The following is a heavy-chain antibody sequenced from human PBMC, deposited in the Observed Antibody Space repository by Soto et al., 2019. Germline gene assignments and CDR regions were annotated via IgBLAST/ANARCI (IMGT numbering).Heavy chain of an antibody. Sequence: GGSLRLSCAASGFTFSSYGMHWVRQAPGKGLEWVAVISYDGSNKYYADSVKGRFTISRDNSKNTLYLQMNSLRAEDTAVYYCAKDRGRLLTAGVLDYWGQGTLVTVSS. CDR3: AKDRGRLLTAGVLDY. CDR1: GFTFSSYG. J-gene: IGHJ4*02. V-gene: IGHV3-30*18. D-gene: IGHD3-9*01. CDR2: ISYDGSNK.